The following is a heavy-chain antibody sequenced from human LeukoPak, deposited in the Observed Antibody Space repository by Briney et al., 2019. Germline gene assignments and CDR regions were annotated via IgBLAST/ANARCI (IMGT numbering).Heavy chain of an antibody. CDR3: ARSGSGYFDY. Sequence: KPSETLSLTCPVSGGSISSSSYYWGWIRQPPGKGLEWIGSIYYSGSTYYNPSLKSRVTISVDTSKNQFSLKLSSVTAADTAVYYCARSGSGYFDYWGQGTLVTVSS. J-gene: IGHJ4*02. CDR1: GGSISSSSYY. D-gene: IGHD1-14*01. V-gene: IGHV4-39*01. CDR2: IYYSGST.